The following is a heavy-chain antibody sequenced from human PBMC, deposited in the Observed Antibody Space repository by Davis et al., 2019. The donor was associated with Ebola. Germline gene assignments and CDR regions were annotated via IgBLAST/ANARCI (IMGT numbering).Heavy chain of an antibody. J-gene: IGHJ6*02. Sequence: GGSLRLSCAASGFTFSSYGMHWVRQAPGKGLEWVAVIWYDGSNKYYADSVKGRFTISRDNSKNTLYLQMNSLRAEDTAVYYCAKDPQKWELHYYYGMDVWGQGTTVTVSS. V-gene: IGHV3-33*06. CDR3: AKDPQKWELHYYYGMDV. CDR1: GFTFSSYG. CDR2: IWYDGSNK. D-gene: IGHD1-26*01.